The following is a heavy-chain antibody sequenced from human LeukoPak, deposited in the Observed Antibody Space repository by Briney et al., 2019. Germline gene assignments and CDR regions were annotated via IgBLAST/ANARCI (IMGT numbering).Heavy chain of an antibody. Sequence: GGSLRLSCVVSGFKFIKESMNWVRRAPGKGLEWVSSISSSSSFIKYADSVKGRFTISRDNDESSLYLQMSSLRAEDTGVYYCARDRGGSSPRAFDLWGQGTLVTVSS. CDR1: GFKFIKES. V-gene: IGHV3-21*01. CDR3: ARDRGGSSPRAFDL. J-gene: IGHJ3*01. CDR2: ISSSSSFI. D-gene: IGHD6-6*01.